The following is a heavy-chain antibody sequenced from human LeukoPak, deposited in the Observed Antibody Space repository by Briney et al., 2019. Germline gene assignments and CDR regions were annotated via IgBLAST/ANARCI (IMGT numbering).Heavy chain of an antibody. J-gene: IGHJ5*02. CDR2: IYTSGST. D-gene: IGHD3-9*01. Sequence: SQTLSLTCTVSGGSISSGSYYWSWIRQPAGKGLERIGRIYTSGSTNYNPSLKSRVTISVDTSKNQFSLKLSSVTAADTAVYYCARDRGDWLSWANWFDPWGQGTLVTVSS. CDR3: ARDRGDWLSWANWFDP. CDR1: GGSISSGSYY. V-gene: IGHV4-61*02.